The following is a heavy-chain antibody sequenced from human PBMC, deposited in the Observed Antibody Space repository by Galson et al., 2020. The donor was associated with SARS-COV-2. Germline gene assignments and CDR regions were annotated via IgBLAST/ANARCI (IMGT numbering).Heavy chain of an antibody. Sequence: ASVKVSCKDSGYTFTGYYMHWVRQAPGQGLEWMGRINHNSGGTNYAQKFQGRVTRTRDTSIRTAYIELSRLRSDDTAVYYCVRDEEVFACDIWGQGTRVTVSS. J-gene: IGHJ3*02. CDR3: VRDEEVFACDI. V-gene: IGHV1-2*06. CDR1: GYTFTGYY. D-gene: IGHD3-10*01. CDR2: INHNSGGT.